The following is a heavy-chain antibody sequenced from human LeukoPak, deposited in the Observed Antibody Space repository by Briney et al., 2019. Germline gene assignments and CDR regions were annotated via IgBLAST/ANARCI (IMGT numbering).Heavy chain of an antibody. Sequence: GGSLRLSCAASGFTFSHYWMSWVRQAPGKGLEWVSVIDSGGSTSYADSVKGRFTISRDNSKNTLYLQMNSLRAEDTAVYYCARGEYSSSWYFTNWGQGTLVTVSS. CDR3: ARGEYSSSWYFTN. J-gene: IGHJ4*02. D-gene: IGHD6-13*01. CDR1: GFTFSHYW. V-gene: IGHV3-66*01. CDR2: IDSGGST.